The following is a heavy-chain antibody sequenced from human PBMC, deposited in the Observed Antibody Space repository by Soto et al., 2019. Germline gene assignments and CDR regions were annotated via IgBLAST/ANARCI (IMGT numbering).Heavy chain of an antibody. CDR3: ARARGGDSGDYASLFDR. Sequence: KPSETLSLTCTVSGDSIGTTHSYWAWIRQSPGKGLEWIGNIHYSGSTYYNPSLKSRVTISLDTSKNQFSLKVTSMTAADTAVYFCARARGGDSGDYASLFDRWGQGNLVTVSS. V-gene: IGHV4-39*07. D-gene: IGHD4-17*01. CDR1: GDSIGTTHSY. J-gene: IGHJ5*02. CDR2: IHYSGST.